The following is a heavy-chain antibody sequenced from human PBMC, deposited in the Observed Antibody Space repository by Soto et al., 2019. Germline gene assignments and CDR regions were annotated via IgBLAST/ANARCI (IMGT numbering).Heavy chain of an antibody. CDR1: GGTFSSYA. Sequence: QVQLVQSGAEVKKPGSSVKVSCKASGGTFSSYAISWVRQAPGQGLEWMGGIIPIFGTANYAQKFQGRVTITADESTSTAYMELSSRRSEDTAVYYCATRSYCSCGSCYSAYYFDYWGQGTLVTVSS. D-gene: IGHD2-15*01. CDR2: IIPIFGTA. V-gene: IGHV1-69*01. J-gene: IGHJ4*02. CDR3: ATRSYCSCGSCYSAYYFDY.